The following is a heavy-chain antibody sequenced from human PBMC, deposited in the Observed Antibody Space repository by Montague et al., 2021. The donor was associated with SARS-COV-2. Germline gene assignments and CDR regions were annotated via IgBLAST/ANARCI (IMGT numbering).Heavy chain of an antibody. D-gene: IGHD2-8*01. J-gene: IGHJ3*01. V-gene: IGHV6-1*01. CDR3: ARKMGSSFDV. CDR2: TYYRSKWYN. CDR1: GASLSSDSLS. Sequence: VSPGASLSSDSLSWHWIRQSPSRGLEWLASTYYRSKWYNDSAPSVSGRATVKPDTSRNQFSLHLDSVTPEDTALYFCARKMGSSFDVCGKGTMVIVSS.